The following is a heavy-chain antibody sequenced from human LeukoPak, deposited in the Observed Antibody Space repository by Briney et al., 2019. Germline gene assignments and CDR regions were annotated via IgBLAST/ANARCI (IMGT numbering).Heavy chain of an antibody. J-gene: IGHJ3*01. CDR1: GGSITTYY. CDR2: VSTSGRT. D-gene: IGHD1-1*01. Sequence: SETLPLTCTVSGGSITTYYWSWIRQPAGKGLEWIGRVSTSGRTNYNPSLKSRLTMSADTSKKQFSLILNSVTAADTAVYYCAVGRPRNTTRLDDGYDFWGQGTMVTVSS. V-gene: IGHV4-4*07. CDR3: AVGRPRNTTRLDDGYDF.